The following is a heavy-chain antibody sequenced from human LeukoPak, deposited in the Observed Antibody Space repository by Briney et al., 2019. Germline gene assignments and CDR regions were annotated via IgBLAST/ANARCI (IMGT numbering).Heavy chain of an antibody. D-gene: IGHD3-10*01. Sequence: SETLSLTCAVYGGSFSGYYWSWIRQPPGKGLEWIGEINHSGSTNYNPSLKSRVTISVDTSKNQFSLKLSSVTAADTAVYYCARVRNCYGSGSYYGGRYFDYWGQGTLVTVSS. V-gene: IGHV4-34*01. CDR2: INHSGST. J-gene: IGHJ4*02. CDR3: ARVRNCYGSGSYYGGRYFDY. CDR1: GGSFSGYY.